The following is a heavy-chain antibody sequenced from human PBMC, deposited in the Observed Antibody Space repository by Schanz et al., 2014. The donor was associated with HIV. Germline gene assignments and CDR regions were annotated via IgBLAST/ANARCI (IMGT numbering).Heavy chain of an antibody. CDR2: ISGSSIT. CDR3: ALSRPSGYGGSWYFDL. V-gene: IGHV3-23*01. D-gene: IGHD2-15*01. CDR1: GFTFSSYA. J-gene: IGHJ2*01. Sequence: EVQLMESGGGLVQPGGSLRLSCAASGFTFSSYAMSWVRQAPGKGLEWVSAISGSSITYSADSVKGRFTISRDNSKNTLSLQMNSLRAEDTAVYYCALSRPSGYGGSWYFDLGGRGTLVAVSS.